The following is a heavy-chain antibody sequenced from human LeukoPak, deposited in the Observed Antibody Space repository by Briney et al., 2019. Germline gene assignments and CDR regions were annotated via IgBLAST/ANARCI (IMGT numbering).Heavy chain of an antibody. J-gene: IGHJ6*03. CDR2: IDVRGDKI. D-gene: IGHD2/OR15-2a*01. Sequence: PGGSLRLSCAASGFIFNDFYVPWIRQAPGKGLEWVAHIDVRGDKILYADSVKGRFTISRDSAKTSLYLQMNNLIAEDTDVYSGAREDNVGNILYNYYMDVWGKGTTVTVSS. CDR1: GFIFNDFY. V-gene: IGHV3-11*01. CDR3: AREDNVGNILYNYYMDV.